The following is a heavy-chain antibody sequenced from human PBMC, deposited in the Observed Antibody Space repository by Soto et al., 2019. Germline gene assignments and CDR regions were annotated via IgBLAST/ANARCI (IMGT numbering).Heavy chain of an antibody. CDR1: GYSFTNND. CDR3: ARMATFGSLNWFDP. CDR2: MNPGSGDT. Sequence: GASVKVSCKASGYSFTNNDVTCVRQATGQGLEWMGCMNPGSGDTGYAQKFQGRVTMTRDISIATAYMELSRLRSDDTAIYYCARMATFGSLNWFDPWGQGTLVPVSS. J-gene: IGHJ5*02. V-gene: IGHV1-8*01. D-gene: IGHD3-16*01.